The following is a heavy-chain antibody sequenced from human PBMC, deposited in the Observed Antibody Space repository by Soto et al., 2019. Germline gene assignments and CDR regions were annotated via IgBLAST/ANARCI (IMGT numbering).Heavy chain of an antibody. Sequence: PSETLSLTCTVSGGSISSGGYYWSWIRQHPGKGLEWIGYIYHSGSTDYNPSLKSRVSISVDTSKNQFSLKLSSVTAADTAVYYCAREGSTSPVDFWGQGTLVTVSS. CDR2: IYHSGST. D-gene: IGHD6-6*01. J-gene: IGHJ4*02. CDR3: AREGSTSPVDF. CDR1: GGSISSGGYY. V-gene: IGHV4-31*03.